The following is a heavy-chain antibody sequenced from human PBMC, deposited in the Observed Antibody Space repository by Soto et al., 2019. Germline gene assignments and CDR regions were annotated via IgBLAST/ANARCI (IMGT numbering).Heavy chain of an antibody. J-gene: IGHJ4*02. CDR1: GGSFSGYF. V-gene: IGHV4-34*12. D-gene: IGHD3-22*01. CDR2: IFHGGST. Sequence: PSETLSLTCAVYGGSFSGYFWSWIRQPPGKGLEWIGEIFHGGSTNYSPSLKSRVTISVDTSKNQFSLELSSVTAADTAVYYCARPHYDSNTFYYFFDSWGQGTLATLSS. CDR3: ARPHYDSNTFYYFFDS.